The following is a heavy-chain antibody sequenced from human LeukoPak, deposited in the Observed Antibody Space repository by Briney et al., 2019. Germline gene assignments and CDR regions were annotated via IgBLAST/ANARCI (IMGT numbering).Heavy chain of an antibody. CDR2: IYHSGST. V-gene: IGHV4-4*02. Sequence: PSGTLCLTCAVPGGSISSSNWWSWVRQPPGKGLEWIGEIYHSGSTNYNPSLKSRVTISVDKSKNQFSLKLSSVTAADTAVYYCARGGTASLWGSYRSATYWGQGTLVTVSS. CDR3: ARGGTASLWGSYRSATY. CDR1: GGSISSSNW. J-gene: IGHJ4*02. D-gene: IGHD3-16*02.